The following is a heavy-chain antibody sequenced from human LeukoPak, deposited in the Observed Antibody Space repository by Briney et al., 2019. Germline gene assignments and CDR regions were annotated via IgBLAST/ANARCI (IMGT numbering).Heavy chain of an antibody. D-gene: IGHD1-26*01. CDR1: GFTFSSYW. CDR3: ARRRYSGSSQHFDY. Sequence: GGSLRLSCAASGFTFSSYWMSWVRQAPGKGLEWVANIKQDGGKKYYVDSVKGRFTISRDNAKNSLYLQMNSLRAEDTAVYYCARRRYSGSSQHFDYWGQGTLVTVSS. CDR2: IKQDGGKK. V-gene: IGHV3-7*01. J-gene: IGHJ4*02.